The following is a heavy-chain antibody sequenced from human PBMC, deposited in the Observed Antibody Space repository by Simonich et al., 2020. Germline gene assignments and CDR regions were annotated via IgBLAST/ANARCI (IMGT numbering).Heavy chain of an antibody. Sequence: QVQLQQWGAGLLKPSETLSLTCAVYGGSFSCYNWSWIRHPPGKGLECIGEIHHSRSTNYNPALKSRVTISVDTSKNQFSLKLSSVTAADTAVYYCARGLRVAAAGTAFQHWGQGTLVTVSS. J-gene: IGHJ1*01. CDR1: GGSFSCYN. CDR2: IHHSRST. V-gene: IGHV4-34*01. CDR3: ARGLRVAAAGTAFQH. D-gene: IGHD6-13*01.